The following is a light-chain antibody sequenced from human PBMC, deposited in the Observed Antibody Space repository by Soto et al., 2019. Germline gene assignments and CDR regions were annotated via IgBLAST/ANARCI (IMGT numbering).Light chain of an antibody. J-gene: IGKJ4*01. CDR2: GAS. CDR3: HQYGSSLGVT. V-gene: IGKV3-20*01. Sequence: EIVLTQSPGTLSLSPGERATLSCRASQSVSSSYLAWYQQKPGQAPRLLIYGASSRATGIPDRFSGSGSGTDFTLTISRLEPEDFALYYCHQYGSSLGVTFGGGTKVEIK. CDR1: QSVSSSY.